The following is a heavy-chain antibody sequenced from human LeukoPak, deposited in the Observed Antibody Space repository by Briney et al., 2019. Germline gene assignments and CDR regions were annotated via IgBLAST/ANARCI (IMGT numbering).Heavy chain of an antibody. D-gene: IGHD5-18*01. V-gene: IGHV3-48*02. CDR2: ISSSSSTI. CDR3: ARAVSGYIYGYGY. Sequence: GGSLRLSCVASGFTFSNYNINWVRQVPGKGLEWVSYISSSSSTIHYADSVKGRFTISRDNAKNSLYLQMNSLRDEDTAVYYCARAVSGYIYGYGYWGQGTLVTVSS. J-gene: IGHJ4*02. CDR1: GFTFSNYN.